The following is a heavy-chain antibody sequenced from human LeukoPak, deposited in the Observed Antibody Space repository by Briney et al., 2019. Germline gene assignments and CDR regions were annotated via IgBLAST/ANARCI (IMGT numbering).Heavy chain of an antibody. Sequence: PSETLSLTCTVSGGSFGSTSYYWGWIRQPPGKGLEWIVNIYHTGSTYYNPSLKSRVTISVDTSKNQFSLKLSSVTAADTAVYYCARDFTPENMVRFGTWGQGTLVTASS. V-gene: IGHV4-39*07. CDR2: IYHTGST. CDR3: ARDFTPENMVRFGT. D-gene: IGHD3-3*01. CDR1: GGSFGSTSYY. J-gene: IGHJ5*02.